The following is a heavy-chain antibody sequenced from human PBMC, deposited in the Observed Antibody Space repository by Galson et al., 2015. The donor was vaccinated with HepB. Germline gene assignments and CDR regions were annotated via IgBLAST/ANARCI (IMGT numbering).Heavy chain of an antibody. V-gene: IGHV3-23*01. CDR3: AKAKSGSYYVGLGTIDY. D-gene: IGHD1-26*01. Sequence: SLRLSCAASGFTFSSYALSWVRQAPGKGLEWVLAISLSGDNTYYTDSVKGRFTISRDNAKNSLFLEMNSLRAEDTALYHCAKAKSGSYYVGLGTIDYWGQGTLVSVSS. J-gene: IGHJ4*02. CDR1: GFTFSSYA. CDR2: ISLSGDNT.